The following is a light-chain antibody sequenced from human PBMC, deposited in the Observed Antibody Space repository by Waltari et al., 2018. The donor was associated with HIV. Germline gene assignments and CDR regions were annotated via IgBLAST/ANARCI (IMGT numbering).Light chain of an antibody. J-gene: IGLJ1*01. CDR1: SSNIGAGYD. Sequence: QSVLTQPPSVSGAPGQTVIISCTGSSSNIGAGYDVPWYQQLPGTAPKLLIYGNSNRPSGVPDRFSGSKSVTSASLAITGLQLEDEADYYCQSYDSRLSGLYVFGTGTNVTVL. V-gene: IGLV1-40*01. CDR3: QSYDSRLSGLYV. CDR2: GNS.